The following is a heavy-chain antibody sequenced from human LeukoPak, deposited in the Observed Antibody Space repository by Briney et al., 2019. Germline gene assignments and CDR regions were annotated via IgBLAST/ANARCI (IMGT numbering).Heavy chain of an antibody. J-gene: IGHJ4*02. CDR3: ARGGGYASPIGY. V-gene: IGHV4-59*01. CDR1: GGSISTYY. CDR2: IYHCGST. D-gene: IGHD5-12*01. Sequence: KPSETLSLTCTLSGGSISTYYWSWIRQPPGKGLEWIGYIYHCGSTNYNPSLKSRVTISVDTSKNQFSLKLSSVTAADTAVYYCARGGGYASPIGYWGQGALVTVSS.